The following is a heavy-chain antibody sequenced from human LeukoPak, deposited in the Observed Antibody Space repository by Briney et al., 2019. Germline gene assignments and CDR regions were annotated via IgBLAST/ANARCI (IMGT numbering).Heavy chain of an antibody. CDR2: INHSGST. Sequence: KPSETLSLTCAVHGGSFSGYYWSWIRQPPGKGPEWIGEINHSGSTNYNPSLKSRVTISVDTSKNQFSLKLSSVTAADTGVYYCARGDRPGYDYWGQGTLVTVSS. CDR1: GGSFSGYY. D-gene: IGHD1-14*01. CDR3: ARGDRPGYDY. V-gene: IGHV4-34*01. J-gene: IGHJ4*02.